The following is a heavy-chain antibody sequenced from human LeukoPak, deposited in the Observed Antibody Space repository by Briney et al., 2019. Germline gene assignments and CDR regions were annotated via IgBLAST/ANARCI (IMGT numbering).Heavy chain of an antibody. CDR1: GFTFSDAW. J-gene: IGHJ4*02. CDR3: TADMPASSRAADY. Sequence: GGSLRLSCAASGFTFSDAWMTWVRQAPGMGLERVGRIKSKSDGGTTHYAAPVKGRFTISKADSKSTLYLQINSLKTEDTAVYYCTADMPASSRAADYWGQGTLLTVSS. V-gene: IGHV3-15*01. CDR2: IKSKSDGGTT. D-gene: IGHD2-15*01.